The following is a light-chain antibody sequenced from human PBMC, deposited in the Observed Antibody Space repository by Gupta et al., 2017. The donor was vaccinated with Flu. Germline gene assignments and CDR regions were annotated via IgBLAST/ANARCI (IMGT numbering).Light chain of an antibody. Sequence: EIQLTQSPSSLSASVGDRVTITCRASEFISNNLNWYQKKPGKAPNLLIYAASTLQSGVPSRFSGSESGTDFTLTISSLLPEDSATYYCQQSYTSPSFGGGTKVEIK. J-gene: IGKJ4*01. V-gene: IGKV1-39*01. CDR3: QQSYTSPS. CDR2: AAS. CDR1: EFISNN.